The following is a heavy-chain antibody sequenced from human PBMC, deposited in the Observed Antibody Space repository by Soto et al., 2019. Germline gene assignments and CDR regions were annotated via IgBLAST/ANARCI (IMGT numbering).Heavy chain of an antibody. CDR2: ISYDGSNE. J-gene: IGHJ5*02. CDR3: AKAGAATGLLDP. Sequence: QVQLVESGGGVVQPGRSLRLSCSASGFAFSSYGMHWVRQAPGKGLEWVTVISYDGSNEYYADSVKGRFTISRDNSNSTVYLQMNSLRAEDTAVYYCAKAGAATGLLDPWGQGTLVTVSS. CDR1: GFAFSSYG. V-gene: IGHV3-30*18. D-gene: IGHD6-13*01.